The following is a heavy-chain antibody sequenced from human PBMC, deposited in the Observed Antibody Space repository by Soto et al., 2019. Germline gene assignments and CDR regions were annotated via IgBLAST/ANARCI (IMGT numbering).Heavy chain of an antibody. CDR3: ARLVYDSRLNYLYFDH. D-gene: IGHD3-22*01. CDR1: GVSISSGNW. V-gene: IGHV4-4*02. J-gene: IGHJ4*02. CDR2: VYNDGSA. Sequence: SETLSLTCDVSGVSISSGNWWSWVRQPPGKGLEWSAEVYNDGSANYHPSLESRATISVDRSKNQFSLRLSSVTAADTGKYYCARLVYDSRLNYLYFDHWGQGTLVTVSS.